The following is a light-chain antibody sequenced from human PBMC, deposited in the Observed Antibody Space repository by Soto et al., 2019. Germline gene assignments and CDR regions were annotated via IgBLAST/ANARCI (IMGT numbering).Light chain of an antibody. V-gene: IGKV1D-8*01. CDR1: QGISIY. Sequence: VIWMTQSPSLLSASTGDRVTISCRMSQGISIYLAWYQQKPGKAPELLIYAASTLQRGVPSRFSCSRSGTAFTLTISCLQSEDFATYDYQQYYSFPPAFGQGTKVEIK. CDR2: AAS. CDR3: QQYYSFPPA. J-gene: IGKJ1*01.